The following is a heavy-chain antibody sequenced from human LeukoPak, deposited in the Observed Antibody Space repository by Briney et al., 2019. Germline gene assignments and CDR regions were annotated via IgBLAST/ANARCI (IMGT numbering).Heavy chain of an antibody. CDR3: ARLILWETSNAFDI. D-gene: IGHD1-26*01. CDR2: IKPDESRI. J-gene: IGHJ3*02. Sequence: GGSLRLSCAASRFTFSSHWMGWLRQAPGKGLEWLAHIKPDESRIFYADSVKGRFALSRDNAKNSVHLQMNSLRAEDTAVYFCARLILWETSNAFDIWGQGTMVTVSS. V-gene: IGHV3-7*03. CDR1: RFTFSSHW.